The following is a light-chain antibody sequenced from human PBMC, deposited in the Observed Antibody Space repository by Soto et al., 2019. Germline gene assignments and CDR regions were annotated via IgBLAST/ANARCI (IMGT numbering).Light chain of an antibody. CDR2: DVS. Sequence: EIVMTQSPGTLSVSPGERATLSCRAGQGVTTNFAWYQQKSGQSPRLLIYDVSIRATGVPARFSGTGSETDFTLTISGLQSEDSAVYYCQQRSTWPRTFGGGTKVEIK. CDR1: QGVTTN. J-gene: IGKJ4*01. V-gene: IGKV3-15*01. CDR3: QQRSTWPRT.